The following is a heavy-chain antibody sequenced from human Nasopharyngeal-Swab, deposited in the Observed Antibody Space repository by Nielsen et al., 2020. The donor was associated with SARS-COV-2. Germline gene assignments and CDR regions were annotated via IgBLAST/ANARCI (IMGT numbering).Heavy chain of an antibody. CDR3: ARAFSTDGAFDI. D-gene: IGHD2/OR15-2a*01. V-gene: IGHV4-30-4*01. CDR1: GGSFSGYY. Sequence: SETLSLTCAVYGGSFSGYYWSWIRQPPGKGLEWIGYIYYSGSTYYNPSLKSRVTISVDTSKNQFSLKLSSVTAADTAVYYCARAFSTDGAFDIWGQGTMVTVSS. J-gene: IGHJ3*02. CDR2: IYYSGST.